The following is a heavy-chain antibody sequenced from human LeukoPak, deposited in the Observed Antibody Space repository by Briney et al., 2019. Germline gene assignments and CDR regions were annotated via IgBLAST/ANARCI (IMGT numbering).Heavy chain of an antibody. J-gene: IGHJ3*01. D-gene: IGHD3-10*01. CDR3: ARGGTVVRGADDPFDV. Sequence: ASVKVSCKASGYTFTDYYIHWVRLAPGLGLEWMAWIDPDSGGTKYAQKFQGRVTMTRDTSTSTAYMELSRLRSDDTAFYYCARGGTVVRGADDPFDVWGQGTIITISS. V-gene: IGHV1-2*02. CDR1: GYTFTDYY. CDR2: IDPDSGGT.